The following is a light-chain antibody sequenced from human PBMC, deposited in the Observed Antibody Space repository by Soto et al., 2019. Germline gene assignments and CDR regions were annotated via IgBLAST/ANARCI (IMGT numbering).Light chain of an antibody. Sequence: DIQMTQAPSTLSASVGDRITITCRASQSISTWLAWYQQKAGKAPKLLIYKASSLESGVPSRFSGSGSGTEFTLTISSLQPEDFATYYCQQYSRWWTFGQGTKVEI. CDR1: QSISTW. V-gene: IGKV1-5*03. CDR2: KAS. J-gene: IGKJ1*01. CDR3: QQYSRWWT.